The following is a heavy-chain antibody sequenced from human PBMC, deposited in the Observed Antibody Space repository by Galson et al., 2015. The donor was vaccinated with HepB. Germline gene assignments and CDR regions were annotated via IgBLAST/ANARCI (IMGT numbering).Heavy chain of an antibody. CDR3: ARVPTVTTSVLNY. CDR2: IYSGGST. V-gene: IGHV3-66*01. CDR1: GFTVSSNY. J-gene: IGHJ4*02. Sequence: SLRLSCAASGFTVSSNYMSWVRQAPGKGLEWVSVIYSGGSTYYADSVKGRFTISRDNSKNTLYLQMNSLRAEDTAVYYCARVPTVTTSVLNYWGQGTLVTVSS. D-gene: IGHD4-17*01.